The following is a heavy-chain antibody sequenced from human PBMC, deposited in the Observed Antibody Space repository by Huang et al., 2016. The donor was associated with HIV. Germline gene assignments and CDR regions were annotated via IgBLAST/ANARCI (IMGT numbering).Heavy chain of an antibody. J-gene: IGHJ4*02. CDR2: IRASGGGT. CDR1: GFTFSNYD. CDR3: GVTTDY. V-gene: IGHV3-23*01. D-gene: IGHD4-17*01. Sequence: EVQLLESGGGLAQPGGSLRLSCAASGFTFSNYDMSWVRQAPGKGLEWVATIRASGGGTFYPDSVKGRFTISRDNSKNTLYLQMNSLKAEDTAVYYCGVTTDYWGQGTLVSVSS.